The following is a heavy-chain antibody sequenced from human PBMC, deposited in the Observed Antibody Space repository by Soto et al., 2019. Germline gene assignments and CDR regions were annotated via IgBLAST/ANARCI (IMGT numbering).Heavy chain of an antibody. V-gene: IGHV4-31*03. D-gene: IGHD3-22*01. CDR1: GGSISSGGYY. Sequence: QVQLQESGPGLVKPSQTLSLTCTVSGGSISSGGYYWSWIRQHPGKGLEWIGYIYYSGSTYYNPSLKSRVPISVDTSKNQFSLKLSSVTAADTAVYYCARTTYDSSGYYYVAYWGQGTLVTVSS. CDR2: IYYSGST. J-gene: IGHJ4*02. CDR3: ARTTYDSSGYYYVAY.